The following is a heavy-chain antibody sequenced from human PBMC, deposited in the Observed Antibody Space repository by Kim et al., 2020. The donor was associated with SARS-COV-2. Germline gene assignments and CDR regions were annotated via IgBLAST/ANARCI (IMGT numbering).Heavy chain of an antibody. CDR3: ARRQNMDV. CDR2: SGNT. J-gene: IGHJ6*03. Sequence: SGNTNYTPSLKSRVTMSVDTSKNQFSMKLSSVTAADTAVYYCARRQNMDVWGKGTTVTVSS. V-gene: IGHV4-4*07.